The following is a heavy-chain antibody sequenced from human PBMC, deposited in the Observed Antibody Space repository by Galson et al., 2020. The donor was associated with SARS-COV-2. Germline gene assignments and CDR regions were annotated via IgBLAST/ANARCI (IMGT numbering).Heavy chain of an antibody. CDR3: AREGGNWLDP. D-gene: IGHD3-16*01. V-gene: IGHV3-30-3*01. CDR2: ISYDGSNK. J-gene: IGHJ5*02. CDR1: GFTFSSYA. Sequence: GESLKISCAASGFTFSSYAMHWVRQAPGKGLVWVAVISYDGSNKYYADSVKGRFTISRDNSKNTLYLQMNSLRAEDTAVYYCAREGGNWLDPWGQGTLVTVSS.